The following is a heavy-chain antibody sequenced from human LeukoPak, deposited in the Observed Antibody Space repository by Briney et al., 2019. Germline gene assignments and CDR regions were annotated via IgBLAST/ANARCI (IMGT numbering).Heavy chain of an antibody. J-gene: IGHJ4*02. CDR2: INPNSGGT. D-gene: IGHD3-22*01. Sequence: ASVKVSCKASGYTFTGYYMHWVRQPPGQGLEWMGWINPNSGGTNYAQKFQGRVTITRHTSISTAYMELSRLRSDDTAVYYCARARNYYYDSSGYYDYWGQGTLVTVS. CDR3: ARARNYYYDSSGYYDY. CDR1: GYTFTGYY. V-gene: IGHV1-2*02.